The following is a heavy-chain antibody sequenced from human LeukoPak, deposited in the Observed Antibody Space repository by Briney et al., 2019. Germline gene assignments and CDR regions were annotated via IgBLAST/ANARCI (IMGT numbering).Heavy chain of an antibody. Sequence: PGGSLRLSCGASGFTYSSYAMSWVRQAPGKGLEWVSVITGSGSSTYYADSVKGRFTISRDNSKNTLYLQMNSLRAEDTAVYYCARGARSSGWYFDYWGQGTLVTVSS. CDR2: ITGSGSST. CDR1: GFTYSSYA. D-gene: IGHD6-19*01. V-gene: IGHV3-23*01. J-gene: IGHJ4*02. CDR3: ARGARSSGWYFDY.